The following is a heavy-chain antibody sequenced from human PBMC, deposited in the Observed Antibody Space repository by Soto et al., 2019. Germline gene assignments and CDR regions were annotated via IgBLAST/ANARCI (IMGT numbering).Heavy chain of an antibody. J-gene: IGHJ3*02. CDR1: GFTFSSYA. Sequence: GGSLRLSCAASGFTFSSYAMSWVRQAPGKGLEWVSAISGSGGSTYYADSVKGRFTISRDNSKNTLYLQMNSLRAEDTAVYYCAKEGGPWPRFKKIEMGAFDIWGQGTMVTVSS. CDR2: ISGSGGST. V-gene: IGHV3-23*01. CDR3: AKEGGPWPRFKKIEMGAFDI. D-gene: IGHD3-16*01.